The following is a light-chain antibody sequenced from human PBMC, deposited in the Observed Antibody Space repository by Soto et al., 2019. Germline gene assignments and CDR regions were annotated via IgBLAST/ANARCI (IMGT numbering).Light chain of an antibody. CDR1: QSVSSSY. CDR3: QQYGSSLLT. Sequence: EIVLTQSPGTLSLSPGERATLSCRASQSVSSSYLAWYQQKPGQAPRLLIYGACSRATGIPDRFSGSGSGTDFTLTISRLEAEDFVVYYCQQYGSSLLTFGGGTKVEIK. CDR2: GAC. J-gene: IGKJ4*02. V-gene: IGKV3-20*01.